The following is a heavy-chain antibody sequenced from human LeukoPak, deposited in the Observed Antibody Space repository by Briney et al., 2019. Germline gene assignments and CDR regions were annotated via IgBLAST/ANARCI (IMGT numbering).Heavy chain of an antibody. CDR3: SRESGPFCPFGY. CDR2: IYHSGST. V-gene: IGHV4-4*02. CDR1: GGSISSSNW. D-gene: IGHD1-26*01. J-gene: IGHJ4*02. Sequence: SGTLSLTCAVSGGSISSSNWWSWVRQPPGKGLEWIGQIYHSGSTNYNPSLKSRVTMSLDKSSNQLSLHLTSVTAADTATYFCSRESGPFCPFGYWGQGTLVIVSS.